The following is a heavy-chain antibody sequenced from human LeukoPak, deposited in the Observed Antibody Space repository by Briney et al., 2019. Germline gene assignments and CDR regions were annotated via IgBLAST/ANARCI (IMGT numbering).Heavy chain of an antibody. D-gene: IGHD6-19*01. CDR2: ISYSGST. V-gene: IGHV4-59*01. Sequence: SETLSLTCTVSGGSISGYYWSWIRQPPGKGLEWVGYISYSGSTNYNPSLKSRVTISVDTSKNQFSLKLSSVTAADTAIYYCARDGRAGSLFAYWGQGALVTVSS. J-gene: IGHJ4*02. CDR3: ARDGRAGSLFAY. CDR1: GGSISGYY.